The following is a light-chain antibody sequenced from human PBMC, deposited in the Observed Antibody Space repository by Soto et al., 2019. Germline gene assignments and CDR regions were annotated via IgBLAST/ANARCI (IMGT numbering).Light chain of an antibody. CDR3: QQYGSSPLWT. Sequence: EIVLTQSPGTLSLSPGERATLSCRASQSVSSSYLAWYQQKPGQAPRLLIYGASSRATGIPDRFSGSGSGTDFTLNISRLEPEDLAVYYCQQYGSSPLWTFGQGTKVEIK. CDR2: GAS. J-gene: IGKJ1*01. V-gene: IGKV3-20*01. CDR1: QSVSSSY.